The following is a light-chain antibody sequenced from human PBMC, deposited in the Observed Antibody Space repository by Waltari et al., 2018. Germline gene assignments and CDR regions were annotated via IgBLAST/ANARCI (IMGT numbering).Light chain of an antibody. CDR3: QQYNEWPFT. V-gene: IGKV3-15*01. CDR2: GTS. J-gene: IGKJ3*01. CDR1: HSFNSN. Sequence: EIVMTQSPATPSVSPGARAMLSCRASHSFNSNLAWYQHKPGQAPRLLLYGTSTRATDIPPRFSGSGSGTEFTLTISSLQSEDFAVYYCQQYNEWPFTFGPGTKVDIK.